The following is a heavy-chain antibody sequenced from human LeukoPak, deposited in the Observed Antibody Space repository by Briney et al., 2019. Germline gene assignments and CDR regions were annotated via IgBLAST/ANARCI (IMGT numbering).Heavy chain of an antibody. J-gene: IGHJ4*02. CDR3: ARYVDHFDF. V-gene: IGHV3-74*03. CDR1: GFIFSREW. D-gene: IGHD3-16*01. Sequence: GGSLRLSCAASGFIFSREWMHWVRQAPGRGLVWVSRVNTDGSSTVYADSVKGRFTISRDNAKNTLYLQMNNLRAEDTAVYFCARYVDHFDFWGQGTLVTVSS. CDR2: VNTDGSST.